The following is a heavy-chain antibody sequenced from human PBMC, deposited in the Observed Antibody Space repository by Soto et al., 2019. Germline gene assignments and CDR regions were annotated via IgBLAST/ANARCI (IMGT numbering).Heavy chain of an antibody. CDR3: TTVTMVRGEAPPWYYGTDV. CDR1: GFTFSNAW. D-gene: IGHD3-10*01. Sequence: PGGSLRLSCAASGFTFSNAWMNWVRQAPGKGLEWVGRIKSKTDGGTTDYAAPVKGRFTISRDDSKNTLYLQMNSLKTEDTAVYYCTTVTMVRGEAPPWYYGTDVWGQGTTVTVSS. V-gene: IGHV3-15*07. J-gene: IGHJ6*02. CDR2: IKSKTDGGTT.